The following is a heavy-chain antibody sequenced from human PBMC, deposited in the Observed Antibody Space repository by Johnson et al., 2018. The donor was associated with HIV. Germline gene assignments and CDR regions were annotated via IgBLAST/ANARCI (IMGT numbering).Heavy chain of an antibody. CDR2: ISYDGSNK. Sequence: VQLVESGGGVVQPGRSLRLSCAASGITFSDYAMHWVRQAPGKGLEWVAVISYDGSNKYYADSVKGRFTISRDNSKNTVYLQMNSLRTEDTAVYYCARGITMIAVVKGDAFDMWGQGTMVTVSS. CDR3: ARGITMIAVVKGDAFDM. CDR1: GITFSDYA. J-gene: IGHJ3*02. V-gene: IGHV3-30-3*01. D-gene: IGHD3-22*01.